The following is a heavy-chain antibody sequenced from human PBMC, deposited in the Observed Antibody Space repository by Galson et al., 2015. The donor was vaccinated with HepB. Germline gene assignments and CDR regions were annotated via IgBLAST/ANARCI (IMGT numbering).Heavy chain of an antibody. D-gene: IGHD4-23*01. J-gene: IGHJ4*02. Sequence: SLRLSCAASGFTFSSYGMHWVRQAPGKGLEWVAVIWYDGSNKYYADSVKGRFTISRDNSKNTLYLQMNSLRAEDTAVYYCARGNRYYGYGGNSEVVDYWGQGTLVTVSS. CDR3: ARGNRYYGYGGNSEVVDY. CDR1: GFTFSSYG. V-gene: IGHV3-33*08. CDR2: IWYDGSNK.